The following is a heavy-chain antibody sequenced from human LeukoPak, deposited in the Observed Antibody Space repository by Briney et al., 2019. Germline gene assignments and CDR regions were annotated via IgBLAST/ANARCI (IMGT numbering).Heavy chain of an antibody. CDR1: GGTFSSYA. CDR3: ATYYYFWSGSLLYYYMDV. J-gene: IGHJ6*03. CDR2: IIPIFGTA. D-gene: IGHD3-3*01. V-gene: IGHV1-69*13. Sequence: ASVKVSCKASGGTFSSYAIRWVRQAPGQGLEWMGGIIPIFGTANYAQKFQGRVTITADESTSTAYMELSSLRSEDTAVYYCATYYYFWSGSLLYYYMDVWGKGTTVTVSS.